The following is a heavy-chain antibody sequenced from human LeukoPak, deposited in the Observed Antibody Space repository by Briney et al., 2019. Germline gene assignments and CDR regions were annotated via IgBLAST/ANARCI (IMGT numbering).Heavy chain of an antibody. J-gene: IGHJ4*02. D-gene: IGHD6-19*01. CDR2: ISGSGGTT. CDR3: AKDKRQWLAYFDY. CDR1: GFTFSSYA. V-gene: IGHV3-23*01. Sequence: GGSLRLSCAASGFTFSSYAMSWVRQAPGKGLEWVSGISGSGGTTYYADSVKGRFTISRDNSKNTLYLQVNSLRAEDTAVYFCAKDKRQWLAYFDYWGQGTLVTVSS.